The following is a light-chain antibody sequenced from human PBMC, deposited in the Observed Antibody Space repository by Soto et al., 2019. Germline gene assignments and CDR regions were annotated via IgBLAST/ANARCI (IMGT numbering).Light chain of an antibody. Sequence: QSVLAQPASVSGSPGQSSSISCTGTSSDIGAYNYVSWYQQHPGKAPKVIIYDVSNRPSGVSDRFSGSKSGNTASLTISGLQAEDEADYYCSSYTKSGTRVFGGGTQLTVL. CDR3: SSYTKSGTRV. J-gene: IGLJ3*02. V-gene: IGLV2-14*01. CDR1: SSDIGAYNY. CDR2: DVS.